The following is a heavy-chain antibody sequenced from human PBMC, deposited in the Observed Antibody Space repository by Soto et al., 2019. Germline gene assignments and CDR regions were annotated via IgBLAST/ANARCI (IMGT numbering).Heavy chain of an antibody. CDR3: ARDNYGMDV. V-gene: IGHV3-30-3*01. CDR2: ISYDGSNK. CDR1: GFTFSSYA. Sequence: QVQLVESGGGVVQPGRSLRLSCAASGFTFSSYAMHWVRQAPGKGLEWVAVISYDGSNKYYADSVKGRFTISRDNSKNTLYLQMNSVRAEDTAVYYCARDNYGMDVWGQGTTVTVSS. J-gene: IGHJ6*02.